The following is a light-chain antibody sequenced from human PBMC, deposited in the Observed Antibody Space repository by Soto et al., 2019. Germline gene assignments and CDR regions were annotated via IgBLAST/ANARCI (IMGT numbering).Light chain of an antibody. Sequence: EIVMTQSPATLSVSPGERVALSCRASQSVRSNFAWYQQKPGQAPRIFIYDASTRATGIPARFSGSGSGTEFTLTISGLQSEDFGVYYCQQYNNWPYTFGQGTKLEIK. CDR3: QQYNNWPYT. V-gene: IGKV3-15*01. CDR2: DAS. J-gene: IGKJ2*01. CDR1: QSVRSN.